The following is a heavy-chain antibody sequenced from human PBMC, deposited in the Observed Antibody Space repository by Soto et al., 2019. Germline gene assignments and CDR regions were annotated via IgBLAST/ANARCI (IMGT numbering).Heavy chain of an antibody. Sequence: SVKVSCKASGGTFSSYAISWVRQAPGQGLEWMGGIIPIFGTANYAQKFQGRVTITADESTSTAYMELSSLRSEDTAVYYCAREESSSTQDYYYYYGMDVWGQGTTVTVSS. V-gene: IGHV1-69*13. CDR2: IIPIFGTA. D-gene: IGHD6-6*01. CDR1: GGTFSSYA. CDR3: AREESSSTQDYYYYYGMDV. J-gene: IGHJ6*02.